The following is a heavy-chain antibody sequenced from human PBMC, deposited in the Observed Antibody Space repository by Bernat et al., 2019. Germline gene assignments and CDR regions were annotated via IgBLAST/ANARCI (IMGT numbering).Heavy chain of an antibody. D-gene: IGHD2-15*01. V-gene: IGHV3-23*01. CDR2: ISGSGGST. J-gene: IGHJ3*02. CDR3: ARNLPTIVVVVAATSDDAFDI. Sequence: EVQLLESGGGLVQPGGSLRLSCAASGFTFSSYAMSWVRQAPGKGLEWVSAISGSGGSTYYADSVKGRFTISRDNSKNTLYLQMNSLRAEDTAVYYCARNLPTIVVVVAATSDDAFDIWGQGTMVTVSS. CDR1: GFTFSSYA.